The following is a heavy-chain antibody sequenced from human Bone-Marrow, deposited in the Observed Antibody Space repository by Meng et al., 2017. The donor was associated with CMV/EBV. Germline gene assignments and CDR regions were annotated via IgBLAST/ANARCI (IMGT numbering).Heavy chain of an antibody. CDR1: GYTFTAYY. Sequence: ASVKVSCKASGYTFTAYYMHWVRQAPGQGLEWMGWINPNSGGTHYAQRFQGRVSMTRGTSISTAYMELSSLRSEDTAVYYCATALTTVTTLFDYWGQGTLVTVSS. CDR2: INPNSGGT. D-gene: IGHD4-17*01. J-gene: IGHJ4*02. V-gene: IGHV1-2*02. CDR3: ATALTTVTTLFDY.